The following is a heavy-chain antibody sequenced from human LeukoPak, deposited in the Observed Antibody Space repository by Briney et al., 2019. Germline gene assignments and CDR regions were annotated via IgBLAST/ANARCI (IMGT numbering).Heavy chain of an antibody. CDR3: ARATQVDI. CDR2: IKQDGSEK. V-gene: IGHV3-7*01. CDR1: GFTFSSYW. Sequence: GGSLRLSCAASGFTFSSYWTSWVRQAPGKGLEWVANIKQDGSEKYYVDSVKGRFTISRDNAKNSLYLQMNSLRAEDTAVYYCARATQVDIWGQGTMVTVSS. J-gene: IGHJ3*02.